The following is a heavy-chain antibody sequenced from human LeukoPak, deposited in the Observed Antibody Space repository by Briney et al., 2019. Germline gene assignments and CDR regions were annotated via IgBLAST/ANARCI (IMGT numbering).Heavy chain of an antibody. J-gene: IGHJ4*02. CDR1: GFTFSSYG. CDR2: ISGSGGST. V-gene: IGHV3-23*01. CDR3: AKDTSGWSGFDY. D-gene: IGHD6-19*01. Sequence: GGSLRLSCAASGFTFSSYGMSWVRQAPGKGLEWVSAISGSGGSTYYADSVKGRFTISRDNSKNTLYLQMNSLRAEDTAVYYCAKDTSGWSGFDYWGQGTLVTVSS.